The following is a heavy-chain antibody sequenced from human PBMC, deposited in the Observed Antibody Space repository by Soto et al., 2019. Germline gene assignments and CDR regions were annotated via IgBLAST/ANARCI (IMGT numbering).Heavy chain of an antibody. D-gene: IGHD1-7*01. CDR2: ISGSGGST. J-gene: IGHJ6*03. CDR1: GFTFSSYA. CDR3: AKSGTGTIHYYYYYYMDV. V-gene: IGHV3-23*01. Sequence: GGSLRLSCAASGFTFSSYAMSWVRQAPGKGLEWVSAISGSGGSTYYADSVKGRFTISRDNSKNTLYLQMNSLRAEETAVYYCAKSGTGTIHYYYYYYMDVWGKGTTVTVSS.